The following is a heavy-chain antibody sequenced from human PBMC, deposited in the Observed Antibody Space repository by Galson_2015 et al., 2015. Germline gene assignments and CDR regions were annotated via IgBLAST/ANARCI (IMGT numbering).Heavy chain of an antibody. D-gene: IGHD6-19*01. V-gene: IGHV3-21*01. J-gene: IGHJ4*02. CDR2: ISSSSSYI. CDR1: GFTFSSYS. Sequence: SLRLSCAASGFTFSSYSMNWVRQAPGKGLEWVSSISSSSSYIYYADSVKGRFTISRDNAKNSLYLQMNSLRAEDTAVYYCAAPRYVSSGWYVADYWGQGTLVTVSS. CDR3: AAPRYVSSGWYVADY.